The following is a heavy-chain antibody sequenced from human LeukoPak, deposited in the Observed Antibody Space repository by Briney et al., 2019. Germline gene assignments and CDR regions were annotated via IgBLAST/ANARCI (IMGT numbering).Heavy chain of an antibody. CDR2: INWNGGST. Sequence: GGSLRLSCAASGFTFDDYGMSWVRQAPGQGLEWVSGINWNGGSTGYADSVKGRFTISRDNAKNSLYLQMNSLRAEDTALYYCARDNSPYYYYMDVWGKGTTVTVSS. CDR3: ARDNSPYYYYMDV. V-gene: IGHV3-20*04. CDR1: GFTFDDYG. J-gene: IGHJ6*03.